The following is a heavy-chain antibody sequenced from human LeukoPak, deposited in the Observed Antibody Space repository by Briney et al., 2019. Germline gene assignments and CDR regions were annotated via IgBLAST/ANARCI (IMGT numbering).Heavy chain of an antibody. J-gene: IGHJ6*02. D-gene: IGHD3-22*01. CDR3: ARVRLGYYYDSSGYYSGEYGMDV. CDR1: GYTFTSYG. CDR2: ISGYNGNT. Sequence: ASVKVSCKASGYTFTSYGISWVRQAPGQGLEWMGWISGYNGNTNYAQKLQGRVTMTTDTSTTTAYMELTSLRSDDTAVYHCARVRLGYYYDSSGYYSGEYGMDVWGQGTTVTVS. V-gene: IGHV1-18*01.